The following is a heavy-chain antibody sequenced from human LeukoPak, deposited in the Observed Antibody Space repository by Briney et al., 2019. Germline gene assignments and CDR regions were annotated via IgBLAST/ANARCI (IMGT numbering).Heavy chain of an antibody. J-gene: IGHJ4*02. Sequence: GTSVKVSCKTSGFPFSSSTVQWVRQARGQRLEWLGWIGLGSGDTKYAQRVQERLTISRDMSTSTVYMELSSLRADDTAVYYCAGQRIAVAGFYFAYWGQGTLVTVSS. CDR1: GFPFSSST. V-gene: IGHV1-58*01. CDR3: AGQRIAVAGFYFAY. CDR2: IGLGSGDT. D-gene: IGHD6-19*01.